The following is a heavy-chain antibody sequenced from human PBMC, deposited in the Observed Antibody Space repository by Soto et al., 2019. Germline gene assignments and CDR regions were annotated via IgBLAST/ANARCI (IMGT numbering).Heavy chain of an antibody. CDR2: VSPYNGNA. Sequence: ASVKISSKTSGYKFSKYAISWVRQAPGQGLEWMGWVSPYNGNANYTEKFRGIVSMTTDTSTTTAYMELTSLTSDDTAIYFCARAISLIIAAPAYCGQGTLVTVSS. J-gene: IGHJ4*02. CDR1: GYKFSKYA. V-gene: IGHV1-18*04. CDR3: ARAISLIIAAPAY. D-gene: IGHD3-3*01.